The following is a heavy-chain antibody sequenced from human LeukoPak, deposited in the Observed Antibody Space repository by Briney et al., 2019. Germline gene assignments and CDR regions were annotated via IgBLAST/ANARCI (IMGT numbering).Heavy chain of an antibody. V-gene: IGHV3-9*01. CDR1: GFTFDDYA. D-gene: IGHD3-22*01. J-gene: IGHJ4*02. CDR3: AKDLYDSSGLFDY. Sequence: GGSLRLSCAASGFTFDDYAMHWVRQAPGKGLEWVSGISWNSGSIGYADSVKGRFTISRDNAKNSLYLQMNSLRAEDTALYYCAKDLYDSSGLFDYWGQGTLVTVSS. CDR2: ISWNSGSI.